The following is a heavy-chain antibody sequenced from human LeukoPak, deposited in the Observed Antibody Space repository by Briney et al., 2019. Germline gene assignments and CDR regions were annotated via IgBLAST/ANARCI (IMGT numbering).Heavy chain of an antibody. D-gene: IGHD5-12*01. CDR2: ISSSSSYI. CDR3: ARDPRGYSGYEIDY. Sequence: GGSLRLSCAASGFTFSRYSMNWVRQAPGKGLEWVSSISSSSSYIYYADSVKGRFTISRDNAKNSLYLQMNSLRAEDTAVYYCARDPRGYSGYEIDYWGQGTLVTVSS. CDR1: GFTFSRYS. J-gene: IGHJ4*02. V-gene: IGHV3-21*01.